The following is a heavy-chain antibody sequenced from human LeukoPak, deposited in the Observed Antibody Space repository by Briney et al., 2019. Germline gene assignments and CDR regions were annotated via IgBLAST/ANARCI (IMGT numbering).Heavy chain of an antibody. V-gene: IGHV4-61*02. CDR2: IYTSGST. J-gene: IGHJ5*02. D-gene: IGHD3-16*01. CDR1: GGSISSGSYY. Sequence: SQTLSLTCTVSGGSISSGSYYWSWIRQPAGKGLEWIGRIYTSGSTSYNPSPKSRVTISLDTSKNQFSLKLSSVTAADTAVYYCAREEQFYPWGGNWFDPWGQGTLVTVSS. CDR3: AREEQFYPWGGNWFDP.